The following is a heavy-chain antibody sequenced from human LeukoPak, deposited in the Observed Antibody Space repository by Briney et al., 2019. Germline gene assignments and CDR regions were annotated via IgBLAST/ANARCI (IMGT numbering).Heavy chain of an antibody. J-gene: IGHJ4*02. CDR2: IFHSGST. Sequence: SETLCLTCAVSGYSISSGYNWAWIRQPPGRGLEWTGIIFHSGSTYYNTSFKSRVTISVDTSKNQFSLKLTSLTAADTAVYYCARDREYYDSSPGLWSDKAFCCWGQGTIVTVSS. D-gene: IGHD3-22*01. CDR1: GYSISSGYN. V-gene: IGHV4-38-2*02. CDR3: ARDREYYDSSPGLWSDKAFCC.